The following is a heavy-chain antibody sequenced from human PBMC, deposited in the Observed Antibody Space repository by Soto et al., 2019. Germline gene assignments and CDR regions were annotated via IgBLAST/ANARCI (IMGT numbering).Heavy chain of an antibody. V-gene: IGHV3-30*18. CDR2: ISYDGNKK. Sequence: GGSLRLSCAASGFTFSSYGMHWVRQAPGKGLEWVAVISYDGNKKYYADSVKGRFTISRDNSKNTLYLQMNSLRAEDTAVYSCAKRYSSGWTDYWGQGTLVTVSS. CDR1: GFTFSSYG. CDR3: AKRYSSGWTDY. J-gene: IGHJ4*02. D-gene: IGHD6-19*01.